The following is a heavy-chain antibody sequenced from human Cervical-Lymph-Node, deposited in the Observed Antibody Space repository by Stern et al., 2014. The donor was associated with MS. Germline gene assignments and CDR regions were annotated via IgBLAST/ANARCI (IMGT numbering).Heavy chain of an antibody. J-gene: IGHJ3*02. CDR2: IWYDGSNK. Sequence: VHLVESGGGVVQPGGSLRLSCAASGFNFSKYGMHWVRQAPGKGLEWVAVIWYDGSNKYSADSVKGRITISRDNSKNTLYLQMNSLRAEDTAVYYCARDFRISVVPAGAFDIWGQGTMVTVSS. CDR1: GFNFSKYG. CDR3: ARDFRISVVPAGAFDI. V-gene: IGHV3-33*01. D-gene: IGHD6-19*01.